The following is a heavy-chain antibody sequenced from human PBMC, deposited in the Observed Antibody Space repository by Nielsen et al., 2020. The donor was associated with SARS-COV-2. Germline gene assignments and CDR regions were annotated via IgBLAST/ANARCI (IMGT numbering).Heavy chain of an antibody. J-gene: IGHJ4*02. V-gene: IGHV3-21*01. Sequence: GGSLRLSCTASGFTFGDYAMSWFRQAPGKGLEWVSSISSSSSYIYYADSVKGRFTISRDNAKNSLYLQMNSLRAEDTAVYYCASTGSTSCYDYWGQGTLVTVSS. CDR1: GFTFGDYA. CDR3: ASTGSTSCYDY. D-gene: IGHD2-2*01. CDR2: ISSSSSYI.